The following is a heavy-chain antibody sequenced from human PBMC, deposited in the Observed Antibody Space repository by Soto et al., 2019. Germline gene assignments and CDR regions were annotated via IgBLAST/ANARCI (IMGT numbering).Heavy chain of an antibody. CDR2: MNPNSGNT. V-gene: IGHV1-8*01. CDR1: GYTFTSYD. CDR3: ARGPYDFLSGYCDFDY. J-gene: IGHJ4*02. Sequence: ASVKVSCKASGYTFTSYDINWVRQATGQGLEWMGWMNPNSGNTGYAQKFQGRVTMTRNTSISIAYMELTSLRSEDTAVYYCARGPYDFLSGYCDFDYWGQGTLVRVCS. D-gene: IGHD3-3*01.